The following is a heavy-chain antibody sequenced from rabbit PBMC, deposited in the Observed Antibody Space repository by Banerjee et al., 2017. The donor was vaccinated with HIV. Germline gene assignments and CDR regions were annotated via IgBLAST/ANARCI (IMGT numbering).Heavy chain of an antibody. V-gene: IGHV1S7*01. J-gene: IGHJ3*01. CDR1: GFTLNTYW. CDR3: ARVGGVGVYGYATL. D-gene: IGHD6-1*01. Sequence: QLKESGGGLVQPGGSLKLSCKASGFTLNTYWMNWVRQAPGKGLEWIGYIDPIFGTTDYANWVNGRFTISSHNAQNTLYLQVKSLTAADTATYFCARVGGVGVYGYATLWGQGTLVTVS. CDR2: IDPIFGTT.